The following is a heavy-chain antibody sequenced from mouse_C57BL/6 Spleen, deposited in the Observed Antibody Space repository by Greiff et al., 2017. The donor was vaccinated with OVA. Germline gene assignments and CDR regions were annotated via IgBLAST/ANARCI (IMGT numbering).Heavy chain of an antibody. J-gene: IGHJ1*03. CDR2: ISSGSSTI. CDR1: GFTFSDYG. D-gene: IGHD4-1*01. V-gene: IGHV5-17*01. CDR3: ARALTGFWYFDV. Sequence: EVQGVESGGGLVKPGGSLKLSCAASGFTFSDYGMHWVRQAPEKGLEWVAYISSGSSTIYYADTVKGRFTISRDNAKNTLFLQMTSLRSEDTAMYYCARALTGFWYFDVWGTGTTVTVSS.